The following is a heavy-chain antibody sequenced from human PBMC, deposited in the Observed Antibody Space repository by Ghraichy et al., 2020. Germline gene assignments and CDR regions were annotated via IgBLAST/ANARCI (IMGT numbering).Heavy chain of an antibody. V-gene: IGHV4-59*01. J-gene: IGHJ4*02. D-gene: IGHD4-11*01. CDR2: IYYSGST. CDR3: ARASSNYAEIDY. Sequence: SETLSLTCTVSGGSISSYYWSWIRQPPGKGLEWIGYIYYSGSTNYNPSLKSRVTISVDTSKNQFSLKLSSVTAADTAVYYCARASSNYAEIDYWGQGTLVTVSS. CDR1: GGSISSYY.